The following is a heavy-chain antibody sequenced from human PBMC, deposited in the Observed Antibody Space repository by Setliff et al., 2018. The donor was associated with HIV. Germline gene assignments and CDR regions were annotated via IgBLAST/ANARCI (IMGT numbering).Heavy chain of an antibody. CDR1: GYTFTSYY. J-gene: IGHJ4*01. D-gene: IGHD6-19*01. CDR2: IDPSDGST. V-gene: IGHV1-46*01. Sequence: ASVKVSCKASGYTFTSYYMHWVRQAPGQGLEWMGVIDPSDGSTNYAQKFRGRVTMTRDTSTNTVYMDLRNLRSEDTAVYYCARNQGDASGWYAGDYWGHGTLVTVSS. CDR3: ARNQGDASGWYAGDY.